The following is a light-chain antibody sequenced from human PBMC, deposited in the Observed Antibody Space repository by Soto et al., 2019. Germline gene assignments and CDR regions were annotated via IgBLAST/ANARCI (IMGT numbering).Light chain of an antibody. CDR1: QSISSW. J-gene: IGKJ4*02. Sequence: DLQMPQSPSTLFASVGERVTITCRASQSISSWLAWYQQKPGKAPKVLIYDVFTLQSGVQSRFSGSGSGTFYTLTISSLQPEDFETDYCQQRYTTPLTFGEETKVDIK. V-gene: IGKV1-5*01. CDR3: QQRYTTPLT. CDR2: DVF.